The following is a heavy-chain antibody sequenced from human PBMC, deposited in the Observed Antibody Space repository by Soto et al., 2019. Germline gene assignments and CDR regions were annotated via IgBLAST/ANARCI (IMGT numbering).Heavy chain of an antibody. V-gene: IGHV4-30-4*01. CDR1: GGSISSGDYY. D-gene: IGHD3-22*01. J-gene: IGHJ2*01. CDR2: IYYSGST. Sequence: QVQLQESGPGLVKPSQTLSLTCTVSGGSISSGDYYWSWIRQPPGKGLEWIGYIYYSGSTYYNPSLKSRVTISVDTSKNQFSLKLSSVTAADTAVYYCARDRRYYDSTLFFPYFDLWGRGTLVTVSS. CDR3: ARDRRYYDSTLFFPYFDL.